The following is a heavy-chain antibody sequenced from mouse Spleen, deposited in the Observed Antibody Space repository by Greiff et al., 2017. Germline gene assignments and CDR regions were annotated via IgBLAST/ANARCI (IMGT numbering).Heavy chain of an antibody. CDR2: IDPETGGT. CDR3: TRQAPGEGFAY. V-gene: IGHV1-15*01. Sequence: VQLQQSGAELVRPGASVTLSCKASGYTFTDYEMHWVKQTPVHGLEWIGAIDPETGGTAYNQKFKGKAILTADKSSSTAYMELRSLTSEDSAVYYCTRQAPGEGFAYWGQGTLVTVSA. CDR1: GYTFTDYE. J-gene: IGHJ3*01.